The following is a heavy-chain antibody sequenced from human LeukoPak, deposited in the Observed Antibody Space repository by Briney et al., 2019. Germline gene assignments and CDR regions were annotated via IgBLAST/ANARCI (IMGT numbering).Heavy chain of an antibody. D-gene: IGHD2/OR15-2a*01. CDR2: VKSYPEGMAA. CDR1: RFTFSQAW. J-gene: IGHJ3*01. Sequence: GGSLSLSCEGSRFTFSQAWMSWVRHAPGQGLEWVGRVKSYPEGMAADYAAPVKGRFTISRDDPKNTLFLQMNSLKTEDTAVYYCTKDDYYSNTPFDLDSFDFWGQGTMVTVSS. V-gene: IGHV3-15*01. CDR3: TKDDYYSNTPFDLDSFDF.